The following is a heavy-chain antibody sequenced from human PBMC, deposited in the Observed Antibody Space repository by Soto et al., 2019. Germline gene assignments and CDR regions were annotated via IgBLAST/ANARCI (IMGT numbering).Heavy chain of an antibody. CDR3: ARAWYYDSSGYYAFDY. J-gene: IGHJ4*02. V-gene: IGHV1-18*01. Sequence: ASVKVSCKASGDGFSNYGFSWVRQAPGQGLEWMGWISAYDGQTNYTKKFQGRVTMTTDTSSSTAYMELRSLRSDDTAVYYCARAWYYDSSGYYAFDYWGLGTLVTVSS. CDR2: ISAYDGQT. CDR1: GDGFSNYG. D-gene: IGHD3-22*01.